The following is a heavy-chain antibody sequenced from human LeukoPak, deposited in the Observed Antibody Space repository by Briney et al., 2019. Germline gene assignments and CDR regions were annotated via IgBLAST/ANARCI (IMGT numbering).Heavy chain of an antibody. J-gene: IGHJ6*03. CDR3: ARGPPRGKYYYMDV. D-gene: IGHD1-1*01. Sequence: GGSLRLSCAASGFTFSSFDMHWGRQPTGQGLEWGSTIGTAIDTYYTGPVAGRFTLSRDNAKYSLYLQMNSLTAGDTAVYYCARGPPRGKYYYMDVWGKGTPVTVSS. V-gene: IGHV3-13*01. CDR1: GFTFSSFD. CDR2: IGTAIDT.